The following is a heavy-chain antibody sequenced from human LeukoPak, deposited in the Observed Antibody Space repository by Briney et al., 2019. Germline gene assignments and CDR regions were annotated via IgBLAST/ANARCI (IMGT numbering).Heavy chain of an antibody. CDR1: GGSFSGGY. CDR2: INHSGST. D-gene: IGHD5-24*01. Sequence: SETLSLTCAVYGGSFSGGYWRCSLQQPARRRLWRVEINHSGSTNYNPSLKSRVTISVDTSKNQFSLKLSSVTAADTAVYYCARALQDYYCYYMDVWGKGTTVTVSS. J-gene: IGHJ6*03. V-gene: IGHV4-34*01. CDR3: ARALQDYYCYYMDV.